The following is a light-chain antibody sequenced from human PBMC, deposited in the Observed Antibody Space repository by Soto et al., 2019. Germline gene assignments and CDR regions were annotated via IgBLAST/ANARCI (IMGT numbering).Light chain of an antibody. CDR2: DVS. J-gene: IGLJ3*02. Sequence: QSALTQPRSVSESPGQSVTISCSGTSSDVGGYKYVSWYQQHPGKAPKLMIYDVSKRPSGVPDRFSGSKSGSTASLTISGLRAEDEADYYCCSYAGSFTWVFGGGTKLTVL. V-gene: IGLV2-11*01. CDR1: SSDVGGYKY. CDR3: CSYAGSFTWV.